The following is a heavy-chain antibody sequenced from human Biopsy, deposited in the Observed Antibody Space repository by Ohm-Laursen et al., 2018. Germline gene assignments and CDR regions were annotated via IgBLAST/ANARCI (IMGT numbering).Heavy chain of an antibody. Sequence: SLRLSCTASGFTFSSYAMSWVRQPPGKGLEWVSSLTGSGGSTYYADSVKGRFTISRDNSKNTLSLQMNSLRAGDTAVYYCAKYDYSSSPRRYFDPWGQGTLVTVSS. CDR3: AKYDYSSSPRRYFDP. CDR2: LTGSGGST. J-gene: IGHJ5*02. D-gene: IGHD6-6*01. CDR1: GFTFSSYA. V-gene: IGHV3-23*01.